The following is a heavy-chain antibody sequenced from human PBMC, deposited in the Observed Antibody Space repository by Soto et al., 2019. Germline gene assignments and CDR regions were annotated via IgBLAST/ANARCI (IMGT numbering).Heavy chain of an antibody. CDR2: IYYSGST. CDR3: ARAAYGGNSVGWFDP. CDR1: GGSISSSSYY. Sequence: PSETLSLTCTVSGGSISSSSYYWGWIRQPPGKGLEWIGCIYYSGSTNYNPSLKSRVTISVDTSKNQFSLKLSSMTAADTAVYYCARAAYGGNSVGWFDPWGQGTLVTVSS. V-gene: IGHV4-39*07. D-gene: IGHD1-1*01. J-gene: IGHJ5*02.